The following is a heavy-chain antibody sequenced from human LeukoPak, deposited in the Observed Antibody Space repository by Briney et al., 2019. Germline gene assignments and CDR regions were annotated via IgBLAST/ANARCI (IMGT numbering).Heavy chain of an antibody. CDR1: GGSISSSSYY. J-gene: IGHJ4*02. V-gene: IGHV4-39*01. Sequence: SETLSLTCTVSGGSISSSSYYWGWIRQPPGKGLEWIGSIYYSGSTYYNPSLKSRVTISVDTSKNQFSLKLSSVTAADTAVYYCARTRPGHTYLAAAGFPFDYWGQGTLVTVSS. CDR2: IYYSGST. D-gene: IGHD6-13*01. CDR3: ARTRPGHTYLAAAGFPFDY.